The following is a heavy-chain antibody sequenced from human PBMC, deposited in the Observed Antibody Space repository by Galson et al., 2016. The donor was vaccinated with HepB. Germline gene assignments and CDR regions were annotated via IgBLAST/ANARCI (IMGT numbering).Heavy chain of an antibody. CDR1: GYTFTSNG. CDR2: INPSGGST. CDR3: ARGADSGYDLGDY. J-gene: IGHJ4*02. V-gene: IGHV1-46*01. D-gene: IGHD5-12*01. Sequence: SVKVSCKASGYTFTSNGISWVRQAPGQGLEWMGLINPSGGSTTYAQKFQGRVTMTRDTSTTTVYMDLSSLRSEDTAVYYCARGADSGYDLGDYWGQGTLVTVSS.